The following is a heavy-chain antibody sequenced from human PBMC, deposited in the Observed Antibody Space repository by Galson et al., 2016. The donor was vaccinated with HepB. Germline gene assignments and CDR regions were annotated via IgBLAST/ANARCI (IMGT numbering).Heavy chain of an antibody. V-gene: IGHV4-39*01. Sequence: TLSLPCTVSGGSISSSSYYWGWIRQPPGKGLEWIGSIYYSGNTYYNPSLKSRVTISVDTSKNQFSLKLSSVTAADTAVYYCARKFAFDIWGQGTMVTVSS. J-gene: IGHJ3*02. CDR2: IYYSGNT. CDR3: ARKFAFDI. CDR1: GGSISSSSYY.